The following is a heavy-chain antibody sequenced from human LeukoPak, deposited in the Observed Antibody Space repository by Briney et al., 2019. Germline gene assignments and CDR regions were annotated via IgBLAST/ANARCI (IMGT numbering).Heavy chain of an antibody. D-gene: IGHD3-22*01. CDR3: AIVVDYDAFDI. J-gene: IGHJ3*02. Sequence: KPGRSLRLSCTASGSTFGDYAMSWFRQAPGKGLEWVGFIRSKAYGGTTEYAASVKGRFTISRDDSKSIAYLQMNSLKTEDTAVYYAAIVVDYDAFDIWGQGTMVTVSS. V-gene: IGHV3-49*05. CDR1: GSTFGDYA. CDR2: IRSKAYGGTT.